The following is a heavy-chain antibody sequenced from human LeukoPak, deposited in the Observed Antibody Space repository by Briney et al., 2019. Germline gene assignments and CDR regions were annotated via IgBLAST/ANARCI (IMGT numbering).Heavy chain of an antibody. V-gene: IGHV4-39*07. CDR1: GGSISSSSYY. D-gene: IGHD3-22*01. CDR3: ARYQGSSGPTDY. CDR2: IYYSGRT. Sequence: SETLSLTCTVSGGSISSSSYYWGWVRQPPGKGLEWIGSIYYSGRTYYNPSLKSRVTISVDTSKNQFSLKLSSVTAADTAVYYCARYQGSSGPTDYWGQGTLVTVSS. J-gene: IGHJ4*02.